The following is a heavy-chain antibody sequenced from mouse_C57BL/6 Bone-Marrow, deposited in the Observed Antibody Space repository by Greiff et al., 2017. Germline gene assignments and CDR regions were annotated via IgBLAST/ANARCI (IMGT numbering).Heavy chain of an antibody. CDR2: ISSGSSTI. CDR1: GFTFSDYG. J-gene: IGHJ4*01. CDR3: ASSNRYAIDY. D-gene: IGHD2-5*01. V-gene: IGHV5-17*01. Sequence: EVKLMESGGGLVKPGGSLKLSCAASGFTFSDYGMHWVRQAPEKGLEWVAYISSGSSTIYYADTVKGRFTISRDTAKNTLFRQMTSLRSEDTAMYYCASSNRYAIDYWGQGTSVTVSS.